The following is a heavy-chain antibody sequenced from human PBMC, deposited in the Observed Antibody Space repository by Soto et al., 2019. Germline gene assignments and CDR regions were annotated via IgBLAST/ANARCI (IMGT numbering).Heavy chain of an antibody. V-gene: IGHV3-21*01. CDR3: AKGSGDFIRSDGFDV. CDR2: ISSRSGWI. D-gene: IGHD4-17*01. J-gene: IGHJ3*01. Sequence: EVQLVESGGGLVKPGGSLRLSCAASGFTFNTCSMNWVRLAPGKGLEWVSSISSRSGWIYYAGSVKGRFTISRDNAKNSLYLQMSSLRAEETAVYYCAKGSGDFIRSDGFDVWGQGTTVTVSS. CDR1: GFTFNTCS.